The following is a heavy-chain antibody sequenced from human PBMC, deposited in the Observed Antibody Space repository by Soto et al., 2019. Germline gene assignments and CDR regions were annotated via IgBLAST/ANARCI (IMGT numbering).Heavy chain of an antibody. Sequence: QVPLVQSGAEVKKPGSSVKVSCKASGGTFSSYAISWVRQAPGQGLEWMGGIIPIFGTANYAQKFQGRVTITADESTSTAYMELSSLRSEDTAVYYCARDNTMVRVYYYYYGMDVWGQGTTVTVSS. CDR2: IIPIFGTA. CDR1: GGTFSSYA. V-gene: IGHV1-69*01. J-gene: IGHJ6*02. D-gene: IGHD3-10*01. CDR3: ARDNTMVRVYYYYYGMDV.